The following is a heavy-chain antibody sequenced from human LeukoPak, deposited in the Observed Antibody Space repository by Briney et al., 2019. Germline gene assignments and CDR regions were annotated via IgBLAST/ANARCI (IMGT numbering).Heavy chain of an antibody. CDR3: AVHCSSTSCQEDAFDI. D-gene: IGHD2-2*01. V-gene: IGHV4-30-2*01. J-gene: IGHJ3*02. CDR2: IYHSGST. CDR1: GGSISSGGYY. Sequence: SETLSLTCTVSGGSISSGGYYWSWIRQPPGKGLEWIGYIYHSGSTYYNPSLKSRVTISVDRSKNQFSLKLSSVTAADTAVYYCAVHCSSTSCQEDAFDIWGQGTMVTVSS.